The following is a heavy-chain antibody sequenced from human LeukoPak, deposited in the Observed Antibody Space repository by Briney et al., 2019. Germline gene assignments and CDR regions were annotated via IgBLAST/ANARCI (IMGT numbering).Heavy chain of an antibody. CDR3: ARGPYCGGDCYLFDP. Sequence: SETLSLTCAVSGVSISSGGYSWSWIRQPPGKGLEWIGYIYHSGSTYYNPSLKSRVTISVDRSKNQFSLKLSSVTAADTAVYYCARGPYCGGDCYLFDPWGQGTLVTVSS. CDR1: GVSISSGGYS. CDR2: IYHSGST. D-gene: IGHD2-21*02. J-gene: IGHJ5*02. V-gene: IGHV4-30-2*01.